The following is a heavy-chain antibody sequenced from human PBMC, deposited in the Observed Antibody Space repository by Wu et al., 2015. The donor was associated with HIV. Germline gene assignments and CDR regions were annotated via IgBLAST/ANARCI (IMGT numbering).Heavy chain of an antibody. J-gene: IGHJ4*02. Sequence: QVRLVQSGAEVKKPGSSLKVSCKTSGGSLISYAMSWVRQAPGQGLEWMGGIIPIFGTPSYSQKFQDRVTMTTDEATGTAYMEVRSLTSEDTAVYYCARVSRPYSFEPYFFDFWGQGTLVIVS. CDR2: IIPIFGTP. D-gene: IGHD3-16*01. CDR3: ARVSRPYSFEPYFFDF. V-gene: IGHV1-69*05. CDR1: GGSLISYA.